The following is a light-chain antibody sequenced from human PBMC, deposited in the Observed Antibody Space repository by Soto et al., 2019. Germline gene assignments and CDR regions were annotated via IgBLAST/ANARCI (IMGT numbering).Light chain of an antibody. Sequence: DIQMTQSPSSLSASVGDIVIITCRASQIIISYLNWYQQKPGKAPKLLIYAASSLQSGVPSRFSGSGSGTNFTLTISSLQPEDFATYYCQQANSFPITFGQGTRLEIK. CDR1: QIIISY. J-gene: IGKJ5*01. V-gene: IGKV1-39*01. CDR2: AAS. CDR3: QQANSFPIT.